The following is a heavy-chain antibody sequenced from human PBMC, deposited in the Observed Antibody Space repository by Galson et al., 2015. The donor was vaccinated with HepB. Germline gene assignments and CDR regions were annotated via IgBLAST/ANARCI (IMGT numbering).Heavy chain of an antibody. CDR3: ARDNYYDSPLNP. D-gene: IGHD3-22*01. Sequence: ALILSCAASGGSFSSYSWNCLRQAPRNPVEWTSCITTNERTRYYSYSPKGRFTISRDNATKSLFLEMNNLTVEDTAIYYCARDNYYDSPLNPWCQGTLVTVSS. J-gene: IGHJ4*02. CDR2: ITTNERTR. CDR1: GGSFSSYS. V-gene: IGHV3-48*04.